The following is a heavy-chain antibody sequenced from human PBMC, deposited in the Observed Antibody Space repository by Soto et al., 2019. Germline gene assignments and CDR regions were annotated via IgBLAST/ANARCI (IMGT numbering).Heavy chain of an antibody. J-gene: IGHJ1*01. V-gene: IGHV3-23*01. D-gene: IGHD1-20*01. Sequence: PGGSLRLSCAASGFTFSSYAMSWVRQAPGKGLEWVSAISGSGGSTYYADSVKGRFTISRDNSKNTLYLQMNSLRAEDTAVYYCAKYRSYNWNEANFKHWGQGTLVTVSS. CDR3: AKYRSYNWNEANFKH. CDR2: ISGSGGST. CDR1: GFTFSSYA.